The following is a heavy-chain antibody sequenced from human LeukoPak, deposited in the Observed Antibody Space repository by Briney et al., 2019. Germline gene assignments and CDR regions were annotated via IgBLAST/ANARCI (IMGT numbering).Heavy chain of an antibody. CDR2: INPSSGST. V-gene: IGHV1-46*01. D-gene: IGHD3-22*01. CDR3: AREYDSSGYYYSRPGY. J-gene: IGHJ4*02. Sequence: GASVKVSCKASGYTFTSYYMHWVRQAPGQGLEWMGIINPSSGSTSYAQKFQGRVTMTRDTSTSTVYMELSSLRSEDTAVYYCAREYDSSGYYYSRPGYWGQGTLVTVSS. CDR1: GYTFTSYY.